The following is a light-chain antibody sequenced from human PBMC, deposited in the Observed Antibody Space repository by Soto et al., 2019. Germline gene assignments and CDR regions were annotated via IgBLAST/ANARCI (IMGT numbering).Light chain of an antibody. Sequence: EIVLTQSPGTLSLSPGERATLSCRARQSVSSNHLAWYQQKPGQAPRLLIYGASTRASGIPDRFSGSGSGTDFTLTISRLEPEDLAVYYCQRYGSSPLTFGGGTKVEIK. CDR3: QRYGSSPLT. CDR2: GAS. CDR1: QSVSSNH. J-gene: IGKJ4*01. V-gene: IGKV3-20*01.